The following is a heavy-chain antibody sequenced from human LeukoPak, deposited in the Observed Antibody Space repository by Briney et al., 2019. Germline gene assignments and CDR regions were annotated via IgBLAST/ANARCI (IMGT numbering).Heavy chain of an antibody. Sequence: PGGSLRPSCTVSGFTLGDYGLSWVRQAPGKGLEWVSVISNSGGSTFYADSVKGRFTISRDNSKNTLYLQMNSLRAEDTAVYYCAKRASGSGTSLYYFDYWGQGTLVTVSS. CDR1: GFTLGDYG. CDR2: ISNSGGST. CDR3: AKRASGSGTSLYYFDY. J-gene: IGHJ4*02. V-gene: IGHV3-23*01. D-gene: IGHD3-10*01.